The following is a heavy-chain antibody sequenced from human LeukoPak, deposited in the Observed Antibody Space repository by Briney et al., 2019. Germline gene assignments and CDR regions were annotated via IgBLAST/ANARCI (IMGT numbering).Heavy chain of an antibody. V-gene: IGHV3-7*01. CDR3: ARRFFDY. D-gene: IGHD3-16*01. CDR2: IKQDGSEK. J-gene: IGHJ4*02. CDR1: GFTFNNYW. Sequence: GSLRLSCAASGFTFNNYWMSWVRQASGKGLEWVANIKQDGSEKYYVDSVKGRFTISRDNAKNSLYLQMNSLRAEDTAVYYCARRFFDYWGQGTLVTVSS.